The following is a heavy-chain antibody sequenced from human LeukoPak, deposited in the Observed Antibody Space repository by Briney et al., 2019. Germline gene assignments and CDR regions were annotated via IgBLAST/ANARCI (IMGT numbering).Heavy chain of an antibody. CDR3: ARDRAGLIDY. CDR1: GGSISSGSYY. V-gene: IGHV4-61*02. CDR2: IYTSGST. D-gene: IGHD3/OR15-3a*01. J-gene: IGHJ4*02. Sequence: SQTLSLTCTVSGGSISSGSYYWSWIRQPAGKGLEWIGRIYTSGSTNYNPSLKSRVTISVDTSKNQFSLKLSSVTAADTAVYYCARDRAGLIDYWGQGTLVTVSS.